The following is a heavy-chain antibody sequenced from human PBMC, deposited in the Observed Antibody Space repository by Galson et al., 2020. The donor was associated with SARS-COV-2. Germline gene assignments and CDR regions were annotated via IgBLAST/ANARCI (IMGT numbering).Heavy chain of an antibody. J-gene: IGHJ4*02. CDR3: AGAKSGSENFDY. Sequence: ASETLSLTCAVSGDSIYSYSWSWIRQPPGKGLEWIGFIHYTGHTNYNPSLKSRVTISVATSKNQFSLKLSSVTAADTAVYYCAGAKSGSENFDYWGQGTLVTVSS. V-gene: IGHV4-59*01. CDR1: GDSIYSYS. CDR2: IHYTGHT.